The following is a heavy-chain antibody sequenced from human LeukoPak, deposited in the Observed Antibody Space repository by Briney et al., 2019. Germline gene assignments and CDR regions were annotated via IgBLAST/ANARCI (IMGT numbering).Heavy chain of an antibody. CDR1: GGSISGYY. J-gene: IGHJ4*02. D-gene: IGHD5-18*01. CDR2: IYTSGRT. V-gene: IGHV4-4*07. CDR3: ARQRKDTAMVSLFDY. Sequence: KPSETLSLTCTVSGGSISGYYWSWIRQPAGKGLEWVGRIYTSGRTKYNTSLKRRVTISVEKSKNKFSRKLSSIAAAETAGYYCARQRKDTAMVSLFDYSGQGTLVTVS.